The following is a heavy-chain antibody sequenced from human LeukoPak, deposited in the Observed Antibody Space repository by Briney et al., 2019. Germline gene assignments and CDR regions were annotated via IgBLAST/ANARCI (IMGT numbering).Heavy chain of an antibody. J-gene: IGHJ4*02. CDR2: IIPIFGTA. CDR1: GGTFSSYA. CDR3: ARDPNSGSYYFDY. V-gene: IGHV1-69*05. Sequence: SVKVSCKASGGTFSSYAISWVRQAPGQGLEWMGRIIPIFGTANYAQKFQGRVTITTDESTSTAYMELSSLRSEDTAVYYCARDPNSGSYYFDYWGQGTLVTDSS. D-gene: IGHD1-26*01.